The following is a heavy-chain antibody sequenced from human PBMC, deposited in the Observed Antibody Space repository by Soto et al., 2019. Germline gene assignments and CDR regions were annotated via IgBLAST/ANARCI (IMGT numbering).Heavy chain of an antibody. V-gene: IGHV6-1*01. J-gene: IGHJ3*01. D-gene: IGHD2-8*01. CDR3: ARAIGPMLFDV. CDR2: TYYRSKWYN. Sequence: LSQTLSLTCAISGDSVSSNSPAWNWIRQSPSRGLEWLGRTYYRSKWYNDYAVVVKSRLTITPDTSKNQFSLQLNSVTPEDTAVYYCARAIGPMLFDVWGQGTMVTVSS. CDR1: GDSVSSNSPA.